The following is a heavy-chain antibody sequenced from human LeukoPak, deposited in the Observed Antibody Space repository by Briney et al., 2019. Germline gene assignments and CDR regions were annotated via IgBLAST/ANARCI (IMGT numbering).Heavy chain of an antibody. J-gene: IGHJ4*02. D-gene: IGHD5-18*01. CDR3: ARVVLDTAMEYYFDY. CDR2: TSSSGSTI. CDR1: GFTFSDYY. Sequence: PGGSLRLSCAASGFTFSDYYMSWIRQAPGKGLEWVSYTSSSGSTIYYADSVKGRFAISRDNAKNSLYLQMNSLRAEDTAVYYYARVVLDTAMEYYFDYWGQGTLVTVSS. V-gene: IGHV3-11*01.